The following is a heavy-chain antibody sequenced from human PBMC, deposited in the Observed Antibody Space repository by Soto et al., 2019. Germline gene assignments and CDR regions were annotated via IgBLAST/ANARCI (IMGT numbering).Heavy chain of an antibody. J-gene: IGHJ5*01. Sequence: SSVKVSCKASGYTFTNNDVTWVRQATGQGLEWMGWMNPGSGDTGYAQKFQGRVTMTRDISIATAYMELSSLRSEDTAIYYCARMASFGSLNWFDPWGQGTLVTVS. CDR3: ARMASFGSLNWFDP. D-gene: IGHD5-18*01. CDR2: MNPGSGDT. V-gene: IGHV1-8*01. CDR1: GYTFTNND.